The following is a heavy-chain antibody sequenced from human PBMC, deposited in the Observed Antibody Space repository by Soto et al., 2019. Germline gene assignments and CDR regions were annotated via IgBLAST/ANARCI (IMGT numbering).Heavy chain of an antibody. D-gene: IGHD6-13*01. CDR1: GFSFIPAW. V-gene: IGHV3-15*07. CDR2: IKSKGGGGTA. Sequence: EVPLVESGGGLVTPGVSLTLSCAASGFSFIPAWMNWVRQAPGKGLEWVGRIKSKGGGGTADYAAPVKGRFIISRDDSKNTIYLQMNSLKPEDTALYYCIWQQDFYYGRAVWGQGTTATVSS. J-gene: IGHJ6*02. CDR3: IWQQDFYYGRAV.